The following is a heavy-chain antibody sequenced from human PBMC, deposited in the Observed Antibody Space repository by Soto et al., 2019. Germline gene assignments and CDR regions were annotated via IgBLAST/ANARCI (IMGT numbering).Heavy chain of an antibody. CDR3: AKVKGNWKAADAFDI. D-gene: IGHD1-1*01. Sequence: EVQLVEYGGGLVQPGRSLRLSCAASGFTFDDYGMPWVRQAPGKGLEWVSGISWNSGSRGYDDSVNGRCTIYRDNGKNFLNLQMTSRRAEDTGVYYCAKVKGNWKAADAFDICGQGTMVTVSS. V-gene: IGHV3-9*01. J-gene: IGHJ3*02. CDR2: ISWNSGSR. CDR1: GFTFDDYG.